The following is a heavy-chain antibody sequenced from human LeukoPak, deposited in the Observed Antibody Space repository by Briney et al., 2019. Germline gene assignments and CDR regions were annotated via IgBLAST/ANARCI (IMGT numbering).Heavy chain of an antibody. J-gene: IGHJ4*02. CDR2: MSSSGSTI. CDR3: ARSILPAANAIDY. Sequence: GGSLRLSCAASGFIFSDYYINWIRHAPGRGLEWISYMSSSGSTISYADSVTGRFTVSRDNAKNSLYLQMDSLRAEDTAVYYCARSILPAANAIDYWGQGTLLTVSS. V-gene: IGHV3-11*04. CDR1: GFIFSDYY. D-gene: IGHD2-2*01.